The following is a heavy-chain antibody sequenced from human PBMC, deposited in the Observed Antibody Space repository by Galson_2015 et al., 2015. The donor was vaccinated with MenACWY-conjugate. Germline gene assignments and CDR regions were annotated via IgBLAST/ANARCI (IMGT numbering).Heavy chain of an antibody. CDR2: ISRGGSST. CDR1: GFIFNTYW. Sequence: SLRLSCAASGFIFNTYWMHWVRQAPGKGLVWVSRISRGGSSTTYADSVKDRFTISRDNAKNTLYLQMNSLRPEDTAVFYCAKSRGASFYFDSWGQGTLVTVSS. D-gene: IGHD1-26*01. V-gene: IGHV3-74*01. J-gene: IGHJ4*02. CDR3: AKSRGASFYFDS.